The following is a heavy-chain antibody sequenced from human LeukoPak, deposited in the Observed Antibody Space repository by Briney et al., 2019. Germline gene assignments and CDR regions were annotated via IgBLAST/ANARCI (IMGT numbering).Heavy chain of an antibody. CDR2: IYSSGST. Sequence: PSETLSLTCTVSGGTMTNYYWSWIRQPAGKELEWIGRIYSSGSTNYNPSLKSRVTMSVDTSQNQFSLNLTSVTVADMAVYFCARVGVVESSGYHDYYFDFWGQGSLVTVSS. V-gene: IGHV4-4*07. CDR1: GGTMTNYY. D-gene: IGHD3-22*01. CDR3: ARVGVVESSGYHDYYFDF. J-gene: IGHJ4*02.